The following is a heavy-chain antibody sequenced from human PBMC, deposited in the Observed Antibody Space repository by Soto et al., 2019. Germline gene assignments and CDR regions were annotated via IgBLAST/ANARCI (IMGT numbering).Heavy chain of an antibody. CDR1: GGSFSGYY. J-gene: IGHJ4*02. D-gene: IGHD2-15*01. Sequence: SETLSLTCAVYGGSFSGYYWSWIRQPPGKGLEWIGEINHSGSTNYNPSLKSRVTISVDTSKNQFSLKLSSVTAADTAVYYCARFGPLGYCSGGSCPQYYFDDWGQGTRVTVAS. CDR3: ARFGPLGYCSGGSCPQYYFDD. CDR2: INHSGST. V-gene: IGHV4-34*01.